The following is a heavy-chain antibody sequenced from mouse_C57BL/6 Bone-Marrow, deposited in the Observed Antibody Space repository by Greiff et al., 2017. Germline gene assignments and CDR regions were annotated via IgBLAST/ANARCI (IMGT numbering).Heavy chain of an antibody. CDR1: GYAFTRYW. J-gene: IGHJ2*01. CDR3: ASRLFDY. V-gene: IGHV4-1*01. CDR2: INPDSSTI. Sequence: EVLLLQSGGGLVQPGASLKLSCAASGYAFTRYWMSWVRRAPGKGLEWIGEINPDSSTINYEPSLKDKYIISRDNAKNTPYLQLSKVRSEDTALDYCASRLFDYWGQGTTVTVSS.